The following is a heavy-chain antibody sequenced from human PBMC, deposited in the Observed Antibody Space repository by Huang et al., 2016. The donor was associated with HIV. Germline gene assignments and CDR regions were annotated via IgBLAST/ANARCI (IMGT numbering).Heavy chain of an antibody. CDR1: GYKFTSYW. D-gene: IGHD2-15*01. Sequence: EVQLVQSGAEVKKPGESLKISCKGSGYKFTSYWIAWVRQMAGKGLGRMGIIYPGDSDTRYSPSFQGQVTIAADKSINTAYLQWSSLKTSDTAMYFCARQRASGSTYVDSWGQGTLLTAYS. V-gene: IGHV5-51*01. CDR2: IYPGDSDT. CDR3: ARQRASGSTYVDS. J-gene: IGHJ4*02.